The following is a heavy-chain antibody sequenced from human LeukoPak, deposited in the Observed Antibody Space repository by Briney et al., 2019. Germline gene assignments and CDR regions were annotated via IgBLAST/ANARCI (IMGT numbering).Heavy chain of an antibody. J-gene: IGHJ6*02. CDR3: ARAITIFGVVTSYYYYGMDV. CDR2: INHSGST. Sequence: PSETLSLTCAVSGGSISSGGYYWSWIRQPLGKGLEWIGEINHSGSTNYNPSLKSRVTISVDTSKNQFSLKLSSVTAADTAVYYCARAITIFGVVTSYYYYGMDVWGQGTTVTVSS. CDR1: GGSISSGGYY. D-gene: IGHD3-3*01. V-gene: IGHV4-34*01.